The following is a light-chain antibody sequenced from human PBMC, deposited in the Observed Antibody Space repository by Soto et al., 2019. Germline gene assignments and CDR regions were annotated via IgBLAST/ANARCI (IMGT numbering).Light chain of an antibody. CDR1: QSISKY. CDR3: QERSHWPSLT. V-gene: IGKV3-11*01. CDR2: DAT. Sequence: VLTQSPATLSLSPGEGASLSCRASQSISKYLAWYQQKPGQAPRLLIHDATNRATGIPARFSGSGYGTDFTLTISSLEPEDFAVYFCQERSHWPSLTFGGGTKVEI. J-gene: IGKJ4*01.